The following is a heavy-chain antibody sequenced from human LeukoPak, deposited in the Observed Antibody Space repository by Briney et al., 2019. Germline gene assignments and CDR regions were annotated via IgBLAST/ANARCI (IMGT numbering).Heavy chain of an antibody. CDR1: GFTFSSYG. CDR2: ISSSSSTI. J-gene: IGHJ4*02. V-gene: IGHV3-48*01. D-gene: IGHD4-17*01. Sequence: GGSLRLFCAAHGFTFSSYGMTWVRQAPGKGREWVSYISSSSSTISYADSVKGRFTISRDNAKNSLYLQMNSLRAEDTAVYYCEVYGDPTRDYWGQGTLVTVSS. CDR3: EVYGDPTRDY.